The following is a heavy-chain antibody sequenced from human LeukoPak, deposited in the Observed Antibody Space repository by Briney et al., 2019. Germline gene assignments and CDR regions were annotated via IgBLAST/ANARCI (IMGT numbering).Heavy chain of an antibody. Sequence: GGSLRLSCAASGFTFSSYGMSWVRQAPGKGLEWVSAISGSGGSTYYADSVKGRFTISRDNSKNTLYLQMNSLRAEDTAVYYCAKTSRYSSGWYSWFDPWGQGTLVTVSS. D-gene: IGHD6-19*01. CDR3: AKTSRYSSGWYSWFDP. CDR1: GFTFSSYG. V-gene: IGHV3-23*01. J-gene: IGHJ5*02. CDR2: ISGSGGST.